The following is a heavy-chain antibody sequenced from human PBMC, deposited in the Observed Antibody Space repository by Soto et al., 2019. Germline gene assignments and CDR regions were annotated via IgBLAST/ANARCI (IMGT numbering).Heavy chain of an antibody. CDR1: GFTFGDYA. D-gene: IGHD1-1*01. CDR3: TRDPGGTAEDPNDAFDI. J-gene: IGHJ3*02. Sequence: GSLRLSCTASGFTFGDYAMSWFRQAPGKGLEWVGFIRSKAYGGTTEYAASVKGRFTISRDDSKSIAYLQMNSLKTEDTAVYYCTRDPGGTAEDPNDAFDIWGQGTMVTVSS. CDR2: IRSKAYGGTT. V-gene: IGHV3-49*03.